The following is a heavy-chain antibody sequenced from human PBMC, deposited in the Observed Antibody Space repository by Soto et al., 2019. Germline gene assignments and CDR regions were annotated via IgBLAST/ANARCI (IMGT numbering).Heavy chain of an antibody. J-gene: IGHJ4*02. CDR3: AKDLRQTQTPEYYFDY. CDR2: ISYDGSNK. Sequence: QVQLVESGGGVVQPGRSLRLSCAASGFTFSSYGMHWVRQAPGKGLEWVAVISYDGSNKYYADSVKGRFTISRDNSKNTLYLQMNSLRAEDTAVYYCAKDLRQTQTPEYYFDYWGQGTLVTVSS. V-gene: IGHV3-30*18. CDR1: GFTFSSYG. D-gene: IGHD2-2*01.